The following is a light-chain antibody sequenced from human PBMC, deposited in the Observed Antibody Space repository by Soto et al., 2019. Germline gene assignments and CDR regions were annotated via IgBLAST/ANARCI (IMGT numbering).Light chain of an antibody. Sequence: QSALTQPPSASGSPGQSVTISCTGTSSDVGGYNYVSWYQQHPGKAPKLMIYEVSKRPSGVPDRFSGSKSGNTASLTVSGLQPEDEADYYCSSYAGSNNLVFGGATKLTVL. CDR3: SSYAGSNNLV. CDR1: SSDVGGYNY. CDR2: EVS. J-gene: IGLJ3*02. V-gene: IGLV2-8*01.